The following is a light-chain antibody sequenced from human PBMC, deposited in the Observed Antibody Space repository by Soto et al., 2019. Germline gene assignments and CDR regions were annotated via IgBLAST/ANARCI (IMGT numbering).Light chain of an antibody. V-gene: IGKV3-15*01. CDR2: GAS. Sequence: EIVMTQSPATLSVSPGERAALSCRASQSVGSNSAWYQQKPGQAPSLLIYGASTRATSVPARLLGSGCGAEVILTINSRQYEDFALYYCQQHNDSPPITFGQGTRLEIK. CDR3: QQHNDSPPIT. J-gene: IGKJ5*01. CDR1: QSVGSN.